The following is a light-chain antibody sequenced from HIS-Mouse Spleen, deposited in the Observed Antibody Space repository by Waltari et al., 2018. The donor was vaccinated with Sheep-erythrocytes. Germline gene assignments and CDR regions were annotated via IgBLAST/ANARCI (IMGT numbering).Light chain of an antibody. Sequence: DIQMTQSPSTLSASVGDRVTITCRASQSISSWLAWYQQKPGKAPKLLINSASSLESGVPSRFSGSGSGTEFTLTISSLQPDDFATYYCQQYNSYSTFGQGTKVEIK. CDR1: QSISSW. J-gene: IGKJ1*01. CDR3: QQYNSYST. CDR2: SAS. V-gene: IGKV1-5*03.